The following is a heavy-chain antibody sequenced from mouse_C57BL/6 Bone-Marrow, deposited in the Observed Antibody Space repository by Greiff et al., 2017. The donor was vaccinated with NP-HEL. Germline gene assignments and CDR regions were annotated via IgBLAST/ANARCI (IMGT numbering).Heavy chain of an antibody. CDR2: SRNKANDYTT. CDR3: ARDAQGPFAY. J-gene: IGHJ3*01. V-gene: IGHV7-1*01. Sequence: EVHLVESGGGLVQSGRSLRLSCATSGFTFSDFYMEWVRQAPGKGLEWIAASRNKANDYTTEYSASVKGRFIVSRDTSQSILYLQMNALRAEDTAIYYCARDAQGPFAYWGQGTLVTVSA. CDR1: GFTFSDFY.